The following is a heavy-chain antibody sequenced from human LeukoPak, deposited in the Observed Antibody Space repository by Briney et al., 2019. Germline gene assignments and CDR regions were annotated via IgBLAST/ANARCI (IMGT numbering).Heavy chain of an antibody. D-gene: IGHD3-10*01. CDR2: IYYSGST. CDR3: ARFPIYYGSGSYFDY. Sequence: SETLSLTCTVSGGSIRSSYYYWSWIRQPPGKGLEWIGYIYYSGSTYYNPSLKSRVTISVDTSKNQFSLKLSSVTAADTAVYYCARFPIYYGSGSYFDYWGQGTLVTVSS. V-gene: IGHV4-30-4*01. CDR1: GGSIRSSYYY. J-gene: IGHJ4*02.